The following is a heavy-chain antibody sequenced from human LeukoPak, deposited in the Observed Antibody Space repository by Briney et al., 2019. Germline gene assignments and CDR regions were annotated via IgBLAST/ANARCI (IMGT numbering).Heavy chain of an antibody. V-gene: IGHV4-59*08. Sequence: SETLSLTCTVSGGSISSYYWSWIRQPPGKGLEWIGFISHSGSTGYRPSLKSRVTISVDTSKNQFSLKLSSVTAADTAVYYCARRRASSGWNFDYWGQGTLVTVSS. CDR3: ARRRASSGWNFDY. J-gene: IGHJ4*02. D-gene: IGHD6-19*01. CDR2: ISHSGST. CDR1: GGSISSYY.